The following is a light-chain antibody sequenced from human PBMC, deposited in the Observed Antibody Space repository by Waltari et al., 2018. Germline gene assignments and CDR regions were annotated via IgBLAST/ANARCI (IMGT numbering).Light chain of an antibody. V-gene: IGLV1-47*01. CDR2: KDY. J-gene: IGLJ3*02. CDR1: STPSTNH. Sequence: QSVLTQPPSASGALGQEVSISRSGGSTPSTNHVLWYQQFPGTAPKLIVYKDYERPSGVPDRFSAYKSGTSASLAISGLRSDDEADYYCATWDDSLNGWVFGGGTKLTVL. CDR3: ATWDDSLNGWV.